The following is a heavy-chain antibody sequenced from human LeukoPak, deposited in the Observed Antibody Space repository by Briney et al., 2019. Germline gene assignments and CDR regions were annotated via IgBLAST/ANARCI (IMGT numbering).Heavy chain of an antibody. V-gene: IGHV4-59*01. CDR3: ARVRSGYDLGFDP. Sequence: PSETLSLTCTVSGGSISSYYWGWIRQPPGKGLEWIGYIYYSGSTNYNPSLKSRVTISVDTSKNQFSLKLSSVTAADTAVYYCARVRSGYDLGFDPWGQGTLVTVSS. D-gene: IGHD5-12*01. J-gene: IGHJ5*02. CDR2: IYYSGST. CDR1: GGSISSYY.